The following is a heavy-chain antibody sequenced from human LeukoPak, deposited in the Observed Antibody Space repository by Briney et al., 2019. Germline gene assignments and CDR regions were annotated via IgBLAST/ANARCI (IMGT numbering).Heavy chain of an antibody. CDR3: ARPVITFGAAVAKGFDC. CDR1: GGSISSYY. J-gene: IGHJ4*02. CDR2: IYYSGST. Sequence: PSETLSLTCSVSGGSISSYYWSWMRQPPGKGLEWIGYIYYSGSTNYNPSLKSRVTISVDTSKNQFSLKLTSVTAADTAVYYCARPVITFGAAVAKGFDCWGQGTLVTVSS. D-gene: IGHD3-16*01. V-gene: IGHV4-59*01.